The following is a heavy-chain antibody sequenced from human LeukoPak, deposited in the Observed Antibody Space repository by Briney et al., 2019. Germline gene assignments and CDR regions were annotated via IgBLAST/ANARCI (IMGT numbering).Heavy chain of an antibody. CDR3: ARDQSYYYDSSGYSFDY. CDR2: ISYDGSNK. J-gene: IGHJ4*02. V-gene: IGHV3-30-3*01. Sequence: GGSLRLSCAASGFTFSSYAMHWVRQAPGKGLEWVAVISYDGSNKYYADSVKGRFTISRDNPKNTLYLQMNSLRAEDTAVYYCARDQSYYYDSSGYSFDYWGQGTLATVSS. CDR1: GFTFSSYA. D-gene: IGHD3-22*01.